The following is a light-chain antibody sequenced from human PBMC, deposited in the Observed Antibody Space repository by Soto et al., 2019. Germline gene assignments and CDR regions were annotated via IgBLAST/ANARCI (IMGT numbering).Light chain of an antibody. CDR3: SSYAGSNNFVL. Sequence: QSALTQPPSASGSPGQSVTISCTGTSSDVGDSDYVSWYQQHPGKAPKLMIYGVSKRPSGVPDRFSGSKSGNTASLTVSGLQAEDEADYYCSSYAGSNNFVLFGGGTKLTVL. CDR1: SSDVGDSDY. V-gene: IGLV2-8*01. CDR2: GVS. J-gene: IGLJ2*01.